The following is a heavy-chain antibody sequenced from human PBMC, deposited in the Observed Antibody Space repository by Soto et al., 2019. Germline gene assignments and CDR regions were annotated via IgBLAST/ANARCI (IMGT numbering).Heavy chain of an antibody. Sequence: QVQLQESGPGLVKPSGTLSLTCAVSGGSISSNYWWTWVRRPPGKGLEWIGEIYHTGSTNYKSSRQGRITLSIDKPKNQLSLRLSSVTAADTAVYYCARDHYYDTTGSFGPGGYGLDVWGQGTTVTVSS. V-gene: IGHV4-4*02. CDR2: IYHTGST. D-gene: IGHD3-22*01. J-gene: IGHJ6*02. CDR1: GGSISSNYW. CDR3: ARDHYYDTTGSFGPGGYGLDV.